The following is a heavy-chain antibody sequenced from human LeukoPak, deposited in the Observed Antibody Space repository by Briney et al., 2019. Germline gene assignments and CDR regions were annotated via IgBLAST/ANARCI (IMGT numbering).Heavy chain of an antibody. CDR3: AKKRGNYDYFDC. D-gene: IGHD3-3*01. Sequence: SGGSLRLSCAASGFRFDTYGMHWVRQAPGKGLEWVAYIRYDGSTTYYADSVRGRFTISRDNSKNTLYLEMNSLRAEDTAVFYCAKKRGNYDYFDCWGQGNLVTVSS. CDR2: IRYDGSTT. J-gene: IGHJ4*02. V-gene: IGHV3-30*02. CDR1: GFRFDTYG.